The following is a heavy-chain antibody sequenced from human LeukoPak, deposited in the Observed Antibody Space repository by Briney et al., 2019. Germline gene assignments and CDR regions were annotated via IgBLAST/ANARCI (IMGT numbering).Heavy chain of an antibody. V-gene: IGHV3-23*01. CDR2: ISGSGGST. D-gene: IGHD3-22*01. CDR3: AKDFHDSSGYFDY. CDR1: GFTFSSYA. Sequence: GGSLRLSCAASGFTFSSYAMSWVRQAPGKGLEWVSAISGSGGSTYYADSVKGRFTISRDNSKNTLYLQMNSLRAEDAAVYYCAKDFHDSSGYFDYWGQGTLVTVSS. J-gene: IGHJ4*02.